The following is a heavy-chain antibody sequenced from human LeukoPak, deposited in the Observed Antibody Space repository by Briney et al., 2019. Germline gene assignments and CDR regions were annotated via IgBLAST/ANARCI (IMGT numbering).Heavy chain of an antibody. Sequence: SVKVSCKASGGTFSSYAISWVRQAPGQGLEWMGGIIPIFGTANYAQKFQGRVTITTDESTSTAYMELSSLRSEDTAVYYCARGQPGGGSGGGDNWFDPWGQGTLVTVSS. D-gene: IGHD2-21*01. CDR1: GGTFSSYA. CDR3: ARGQPGGGSGGGDNWFDP. J-gene: IGHJ5*02. V-gene: IGHV1-69*05. CDR2: IIPIFGTA.